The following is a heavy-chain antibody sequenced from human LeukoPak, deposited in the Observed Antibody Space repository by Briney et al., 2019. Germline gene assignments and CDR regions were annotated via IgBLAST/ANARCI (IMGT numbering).Heavy chain of an antibody. Sequence: GGSLRLSCAASGFTFSSYSMNWVRQAPGKGLEWVSYISSGGSTIYYADSVKGRFTISRDNAKNSLYLQMNSLRAEDTAVYYCARDPACSSTSCSDYWGQGTLVTVSS. V-gene: IGHV3-48*01. J-gene: IGHJ4*02. CDR3: ARDPACSSTSCSDY. D-gene: IGHD2-2*01. CDR1: GFTFSSYS. CDR2: ISSGGSTI.